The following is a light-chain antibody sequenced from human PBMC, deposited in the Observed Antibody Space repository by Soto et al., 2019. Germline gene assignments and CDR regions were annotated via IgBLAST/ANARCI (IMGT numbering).Light chain of an antibody. Sequence: QSVLTQPPSASGTPGQRVTISCSGSSSNIGSNYVYWYQQLPGTAPKLLIYRNNQRPSGVPDRFSGSKSGTSASLAISGLRSEDEADYYCATWDDSLTGVVCGGGTKVTVL. CDR3: ATWDDSLTGVV. J-gene: IGLJ2*01. CDR2: RNN. V-gene: IGLV1-47*01. CDR1: SSNIGSNY.